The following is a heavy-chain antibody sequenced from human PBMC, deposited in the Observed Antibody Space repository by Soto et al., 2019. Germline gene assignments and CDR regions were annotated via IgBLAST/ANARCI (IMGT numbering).Heavy chain of an antibody. CDR2: ISSTTNYI. D-gene: IGHD1-7*01. CDR3: ARASEELTSNFDY. J-gene: IGHJ4*02. Sequence: GGSLRLSCAASGFTFTRYSMNWVRQAPGKGLEWVSSISSTTNYIYYGDSMKGRFTISRDNAKNSLYLEMNSLRAEDTAVYYCARASEELTSNFDYWGQGTLVTVSS. V-gene: IGHV3-21*06. CDR1: GFTFTRYS.